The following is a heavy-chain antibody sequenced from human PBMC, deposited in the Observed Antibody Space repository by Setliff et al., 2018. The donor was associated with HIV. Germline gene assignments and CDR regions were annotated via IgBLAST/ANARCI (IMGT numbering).Heavy chain of an antibody. CDR2: ISSSSYT. V-gene: IGHV3-21*01. J-gene: IGHJ4*02. Sequence: PGGSLRLSCAASGFTFSSYSMNWVRHAPGKGLEWVSYISSSSYTHYADSVKGRFTISRDNVKNSLYLQMNMLRAEDTAVYYWARDRYIGSSTDYWGQGTLVTVSS. D-gene: IGHD1-26*01. CDR3: ARDRYIGSSTDY. CDR1: GFTFSSYS.